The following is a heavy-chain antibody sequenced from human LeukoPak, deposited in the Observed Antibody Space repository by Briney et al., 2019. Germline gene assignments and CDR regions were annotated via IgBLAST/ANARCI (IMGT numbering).Heavy chain of an antibody. CDR1: GYTFTSYY. CDR3: ARGGGGYGDYTP. D-gene: IGHD4-17*01. Sequence: ASVKVSCKASGYTFTSYYMHWVRQAPGQGLEWMGIINPSGGSTSYAQKFQGRVTMTRDTSTSTVYMEPSSLRSGDTAVYYCARGGGGYGDYTPWGQGTLVTVSS. V-gene: IGHV1-46*01. CDR2: INPSGGST. J-gene: IGHJ5*02.